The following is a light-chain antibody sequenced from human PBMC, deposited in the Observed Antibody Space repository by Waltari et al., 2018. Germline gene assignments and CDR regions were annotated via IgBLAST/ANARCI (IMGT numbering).Light chain of an antibody. CDR2: DVF. V-gene: IGLV2-11*01. Sequence: QSALPQPRSVSGSPGQSVTVSCTGASSLGPWFQQYPGKATKLIIYDVFKRPSGVPDRFSGSKSGNTASLTISGLQAEYEADYYCCSFAGSYSYVFGSGTKVTVL. J-gene: IGLJ1*01. CDR3: CSFAGSYSYV. CDR1: SSLG.